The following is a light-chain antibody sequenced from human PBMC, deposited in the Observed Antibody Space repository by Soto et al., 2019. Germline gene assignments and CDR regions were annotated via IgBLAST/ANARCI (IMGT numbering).Light chain of an antibody. Sequence: EIMLKQSPATLSFYNGERATLSCGASADVSSSYVAWYQQKSGLAPRLLIHDASSRATGIPDRFSGSKSGTDFTLTIRRLEPEDAAVYYCQQRSNLPPITFGQVRRLEIK. J-gene: IGKJ5*01. V-gene: IGKV3D-20*02. CDR1: ADVSSSY. CDR2: DAS. CDR3: QQRSNLPPIT.